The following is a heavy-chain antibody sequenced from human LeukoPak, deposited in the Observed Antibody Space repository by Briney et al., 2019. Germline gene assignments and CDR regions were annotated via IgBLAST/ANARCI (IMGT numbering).Heavy chain of an antibody. J-gene: IGHJ4*02. CDR1: GYTFTSYG. V-gene: IGHV1-18*04. D-gene: IGHD3-10*01. Sequence: ASVKVSCKASGYTFTSYGISWGRQAPGQGVEWRGWISAYNGNTNYAQKLQGRVTMTTDTSTSTAYMELRSLRSDDTAVYYCARDQRVMVRRVITTIDYWGQGTLVTVSS. CDR3: ARDQRVMVRRVITTIDY. CDR2: ISAYNGNT.